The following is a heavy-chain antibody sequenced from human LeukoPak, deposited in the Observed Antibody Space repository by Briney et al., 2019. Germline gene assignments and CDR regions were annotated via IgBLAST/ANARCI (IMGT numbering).Heavy chain of an antibody. CDR2: VGTGSNYI. J-gene: IGHJ4*02. V-gene: IGHV3-21*01. CDR1: GFTFSSYS. D-gene: IGHD3-3*01. Sequence: PGGSLRLSCTASGFTFSSYSLNWVRQAPGKGLEWVSSVGTGSNYIYYADSVKGRFTISRDNDKNSLYLQMNSLRAEDTAVYYCARWAYYDFWSGYFPFDYWGQGTLVTVSS. CDR3: ARWAYYDFWSGYFPFDY.